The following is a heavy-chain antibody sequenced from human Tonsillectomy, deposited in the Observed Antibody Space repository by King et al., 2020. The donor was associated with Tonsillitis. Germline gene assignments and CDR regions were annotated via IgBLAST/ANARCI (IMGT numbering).Heavy chain of an antibody. CDR3: ARGGYSDSSGYYTS. D-gene: IGHD3-22*01. CDR1: GFTFSSYE. CDR2: SVSGSTI. Sequence: VQLVESGGGLVQPGGSLRLSCAASGFTFSSYEMNWVRQAPGKGLEWISSSVSGSTIYYADSVKGRFTISRDNAKNSLYLQMNSLRAEETAVYYCARGGYSDSSGYYTSWGQGTLVTVSS. V-gene: IGHV3-48*03. J-gene: IGHJ5*02.